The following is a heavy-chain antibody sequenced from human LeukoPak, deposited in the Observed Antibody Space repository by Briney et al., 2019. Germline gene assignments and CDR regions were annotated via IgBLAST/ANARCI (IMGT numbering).Heavy chain of an antibody. CDR2: IGSSATAI. V-gene: IGHV3-48*03. CDR3: ARGYRYGLDD. D-gene: IGHD5-18*01. J-gene: IGHJ4*02. Sequence: PGGSLRLSCAASGFTFSSYEMNWVRQAPGKGLEWVSYIGSSATAIYYADSVKGRFTISRDSAKNSLYLQMNSLRGEDTAVYYCARGYRYGLDDSGQGTLVTVSS. CDR1: GFTFSSYE.